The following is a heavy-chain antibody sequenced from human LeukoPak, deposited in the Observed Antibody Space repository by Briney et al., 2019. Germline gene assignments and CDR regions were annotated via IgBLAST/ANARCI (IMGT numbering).Heavy chain of an antibody. CDR3: AAERHMYYHY. D-gene: IGHD2-8*01. V-gene: IGHV3-43*01. Sequence: PGGSLRLSCAASGFKFDDYTMHWVRHAPGKGLEWVALITNDGESTFYADSMRGRFTISRDNTENSLHLQVNSLRVDDTALYHCAAERHMYYHYWGQGTLVTVSS. CDR1: GFKFDDYT. CDR2: ITNDGEST. J-gene: IGHJ4*02.